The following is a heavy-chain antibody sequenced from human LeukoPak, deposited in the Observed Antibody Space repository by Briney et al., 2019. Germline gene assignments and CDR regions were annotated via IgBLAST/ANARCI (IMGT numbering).Heavy chain of an antibody. V-gene: IGHV4-59*12. Sequence: PSETLSLTCTVSGGCLSSYYWSWIRQPPGRGLEWIGYIYYSGSTNYNPSLKSRVTISVDRSKNQYSLKLSSVTAADTAVYYCAGLSYSSSWIDYWGQGTLVTVSS. CDR1: GGCLSSYY. D-gene: IGHD6-13*01. CDR3: AGLSYSSSWIDY. J-gene: IGHJ4*02. CDR2: IYYSGST.